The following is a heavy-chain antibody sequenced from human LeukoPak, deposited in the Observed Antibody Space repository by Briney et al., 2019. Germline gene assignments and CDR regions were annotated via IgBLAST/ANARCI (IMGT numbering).Heavy chain of an antibody. J-gene: IGHJ4*02. CDR1: GGSISSYY. Sequence: SETLFLTCTVSGGSISSYYCSWIRLAAGKGLEWIGRIYTTGTTSYNPSLKSRVSMSVDTSKSQFSLELSSVTAADTAVYYCARSNPFSNSLYFDSWGQGTLVTVSS. CDR3: ARSNPFSNSLYFDS. D-gene: IGHD6-6*01. CDR2: IYTTGTT. V-gene: IGHV4-4*07.